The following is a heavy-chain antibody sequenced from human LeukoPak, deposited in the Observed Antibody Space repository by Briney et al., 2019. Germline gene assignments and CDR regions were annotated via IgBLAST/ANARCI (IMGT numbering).Heavy chain of an antibody. CDR2: IYYSGST. Sequence: PSETLSLTCTVSGGSISSGSYYWSWIRQPAGKGLEWIGYIYYSGSTYYNPSLKSRVTISVDTSKNQFSLKLSSVTAADTAVYYCARRKAARPLSSWYFDLWGRGTLVTVSS. V-gene: IGHV4-61*10. J-gene: IGHJ2*01. CDR1: GGSISSGSYY. CDR3: ARRKAARPLSSWYFDL. D-gene: IGHD6-6*01.